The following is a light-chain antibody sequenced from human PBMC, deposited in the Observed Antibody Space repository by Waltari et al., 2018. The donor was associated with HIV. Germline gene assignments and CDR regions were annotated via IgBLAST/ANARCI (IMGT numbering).Light chain of an antibody. CDR2: DTE. CDR1: TGSTSRKYY. CDR3: LLSFAGVRV. Sequence: AVVTQEPSLSVPPGGTVTVTCDSFTGSTSRKYYVHWFQLKPGQAPRTLIYDTEKRHPWTAGRFSGSLVGGRAALTLSGALTDDEADYYCLLSFAGVRVFGGGTKLTV. J-gene: IGLJ3*02. V-gene: IGLV7-46*01.